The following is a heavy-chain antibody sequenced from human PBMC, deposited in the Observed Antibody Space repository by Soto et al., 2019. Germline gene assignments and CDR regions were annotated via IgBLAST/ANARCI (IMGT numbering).Heavy chain of an antibody. CDR2: IYKSGST. Sequence: QVQLQESGPGLVKPSETLSLTCTVSGGSISSYYWSWIRQPPGKGLEWIGYIYKSGSTNYNPSLKRRVTISVDTSKNQFSLKLSSVTAADTAVYYCARGSTGYSSSWYRYWGQGTLVTVSS. J-gene: IGHJ4*02. V-gene: IGHV4-59*08. CDR1: GGSISSYY. CDR3: ARGSTGYSSSWYRY. D-gene: IGHD6-13*01.